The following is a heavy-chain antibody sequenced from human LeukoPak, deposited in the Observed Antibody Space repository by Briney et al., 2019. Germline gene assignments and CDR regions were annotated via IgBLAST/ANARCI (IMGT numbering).Heavy chain of an antibody. CDR2: IYHRGST. CDR1: GGSITSGEYH. CDR3: ARVGVSNFHDTFDL. J-gene: IGHJ3*01. Sequence: SQTLSLTCTVSGGSITSGEYHWSWIRQPPGKGLEWIGYIYHRGSTYDNPSLKSRLTMSVDTSKNQFSLNLSSVTAADTVVYYCARVGVSNFHDTFDLWGQGTMVTVSS. D-gene: IGHD3-16*01. V-gene: IGHV4-30-4*01.